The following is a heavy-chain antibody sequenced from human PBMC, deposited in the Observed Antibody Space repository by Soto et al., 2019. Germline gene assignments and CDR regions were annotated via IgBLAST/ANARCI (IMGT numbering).Heavy chain of an antibody. J-gene: IGHJ1*01. CDR1: GYSFSSYV. V-gene: IGHV1-18*01. CDR3: ARSGEHPLAF. CDR2: ATHTGNT. Sequence: QVQLVQSGPEVKKPGASVKVSCKTSGYSFSSYVINWVRQAPGQGLEWMGFATHTGNTNYAQKFQGRVALTSDSSTSTAYMELRGLRSDDTAVYYCARSGEHPLAFWGQCTPVTISS. D-gene: IGHD3-10*01.